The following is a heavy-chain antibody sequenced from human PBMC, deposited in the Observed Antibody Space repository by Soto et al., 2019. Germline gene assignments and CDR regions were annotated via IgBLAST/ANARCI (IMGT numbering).Heavy chain of an antibody. D-gene: IGHD4-4*01. CDR3: ARPLWRDDYNWGYFDL. Sequence: QVQLVESGGGVVQPGRSLRLSCAASGFTFSSYAMHWVRQAPGKGLEWVAVISYDGSNKYYADSVKGRFTISRDNSTNTLYLQMNSLRTEDTAVYYCARPLWRDDYNWGYFDLCGSGTLVTFSS. J-gene: IGHJ2*01. CDR2: ISYDGSNK. V-gene: IGHV3-30-3*01. CDR1: GFTFSSYA.